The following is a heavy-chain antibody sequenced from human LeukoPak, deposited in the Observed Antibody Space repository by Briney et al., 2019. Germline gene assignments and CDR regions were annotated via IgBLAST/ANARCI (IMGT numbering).Heavy chain of an antibody. CDR1: GGSISSSSDY. V-gene: IGHV4-39*01. CDR2: IYYSGST. CDR3: ARHDRFFDY. Sequence: PSETPSLTCTVSGGSISSSSDYWGWIRQPPGKGLEWIGNIYYSGSTYYNPSLKSRVTISVDTPKNQFSLKLSSVTAADTAVYYCARHDRFFDYWGQGTLVTVSS. D-gene: IGHD3-3*01. J-gene: IGHJ4*02.